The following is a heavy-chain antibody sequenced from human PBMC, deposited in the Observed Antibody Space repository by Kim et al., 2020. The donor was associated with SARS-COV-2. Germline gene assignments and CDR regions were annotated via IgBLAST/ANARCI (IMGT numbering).Heavy chain of an antibody. J-gene: IGHJ4*02. CDR1: GYTFTSYD. D-gene: IGHD3-22*01. V-gene: IGHV1-8*01. Sequence: ASVKVSCKASGYTFTSYDINWVRQATGQGLEWMGWMNPNSGNTGYAQKFQGRVTMTRNTSISTAYMELSSLRSEDTAVYYCARGTWDYDDKSGYRTYYFDDGGKGTLVTVA. CDR3: ARGTWDYDDKSGYRTYYFDD. CDR2: MNPNSGNT.